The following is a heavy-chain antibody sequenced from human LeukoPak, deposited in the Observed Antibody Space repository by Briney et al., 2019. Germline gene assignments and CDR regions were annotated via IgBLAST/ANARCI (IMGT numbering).Heavy chain of an antibody. J-gene: IGHJ1*01. Sequence: ASVKLSCKASGYTFTSYDINWVRQATGQGLEWMGWMNPNSGYSGYAQKFQGRVTVTWNTSISTAYMELSSLRSEDTALYYSGWGLGGPWGQGTLVTVSS. V-gene: IGHV1-8*03. CDR1: GYTFTSYD. CDR3: GWGLGGP. CDR2: MNPNSGYS.